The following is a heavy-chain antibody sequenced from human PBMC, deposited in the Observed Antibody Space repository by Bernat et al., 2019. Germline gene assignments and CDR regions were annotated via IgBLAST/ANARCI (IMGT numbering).Heavy chain of an antibody. CDR2: IGSGSDT. J-gene: IGHJ5*02. CDR3: ARALGVVSPTANRWFDP. D-gene: IGHD1-14*01. V-gene: IGHV3-23*01. Sequence: EVQLLESGGGLVQPGGSLRLSCAASGFTFSTYAMTWVRQAPEKGLEWVSIIGSGSDTYYPDSVRGRFTISRDNSKNTVYLQMNSLRVEDTATYYCARALGVVSPTANRWFDPWGQGILVTVSS. CDR1: GFTFSTYA.